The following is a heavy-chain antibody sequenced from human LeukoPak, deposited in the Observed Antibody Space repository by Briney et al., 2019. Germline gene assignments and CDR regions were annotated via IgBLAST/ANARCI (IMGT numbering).Heavy chain of an antibody. CDR2: IYPGDSDT. D-gene: IGHD6-13*01. CDR3: ARHEGSVTGYNSSWPDY. J-gene: IGHJ4*02. CDR1: GYSFTSYW. Sequence: GESLKISCKGSGYSFTSYWIGWVRQMPGKGLEWMGIIYPGDSDTRYSPSFQGQVTISADKSISTAYLQWSSLKASDTAMYYCARHEGSVTGYNSSWPDYWGQGTLVTVSP. V-gene: IGHV5-51*01.